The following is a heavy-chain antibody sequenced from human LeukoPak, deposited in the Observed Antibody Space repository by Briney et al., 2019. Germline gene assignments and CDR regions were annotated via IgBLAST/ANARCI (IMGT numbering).Heavy chain of an antibody. V-gene: IGHV4-34*01. CDR3: ARGLRQGEGATTPLDY. D-gene: IGHD1-26*01. CDR1: GGSFSGYY. CDR2: INHSGST. J-gene: IGHJ4*02. Sequence: SETLSLTCAVYGGSFSGYYWSWIPQPPGKGLEWIGEINHSGSTNYNPSLKSRVTISVDTSKTQFSLKLSSVTAADTAVYYCARGLRQGEGATTPLDYWGQGTLVTVSS.